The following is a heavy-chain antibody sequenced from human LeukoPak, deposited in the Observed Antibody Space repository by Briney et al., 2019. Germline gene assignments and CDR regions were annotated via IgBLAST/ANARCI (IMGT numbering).Heavy chain of an antibody. D-gene: IGHD3-22*01. V-gene: IGHV3-53*01. J-gene: IGHJ4*02. CDR1: GFTVSSNS. Sequence: PGGSLRLSCTVSGFTVSSNSWSWVRQAPGKGLEWVSFIYSGGNTHYSDSVKGRFTISRDNAKDSLYLQMNSLRAEDTAVYYCAGDSSGFPHDYWGQGTLVTVSS. CDR3: AGDSSGFPHDY. CDR2: IYSGGNT.